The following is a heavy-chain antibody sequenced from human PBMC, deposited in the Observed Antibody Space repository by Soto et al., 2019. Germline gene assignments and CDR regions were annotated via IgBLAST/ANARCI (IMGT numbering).Heavy chain of an antibody. J-gene: IGHJ4*02. CDR1: GYSISSSNW. CDR3: ASKPNSRYYFDY. V-gene: IGHV4-28*01. CDR2: IYYSGST. D-gene: IGHD5-18*01. Sequence: SETRSLTCAVSGYSISSSNWWGWIRQPPGKGLEWIGYIYYSGSTYYTPSLKSRVTMSVDTSNNQFSLRLNSVTAVDTAVYYCASKPNSRYYFDYWGQGTLVTVSS.